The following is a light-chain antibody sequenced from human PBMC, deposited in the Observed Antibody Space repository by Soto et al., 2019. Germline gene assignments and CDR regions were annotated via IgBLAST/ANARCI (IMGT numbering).Light chain of an antibody. CDR1: QSVNSYC. CDR3: QQYGSSPPT. J-gene: IGKJ1*01. V-gene: IGKV3-20*01. CDR2: GAS. Sequence: EIVLTQSPGTLSLTTGERATLSCRASQSVNSYCLAWYQRKPGQPPRLLVWGASNRATDIPYRFSGSGSGTDFTLTITNLEPEDFAVYYCQQYGSSPPTFGQGTRVEVK.